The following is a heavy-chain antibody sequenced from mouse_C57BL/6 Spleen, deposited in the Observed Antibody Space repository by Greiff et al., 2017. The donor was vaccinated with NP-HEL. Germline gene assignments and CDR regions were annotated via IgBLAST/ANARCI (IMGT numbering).Heavy chain of an antibody. V-gene: IGHV1-9*01. CDR2: ILPGSGST. CDR3: ARTPHYYGSSYGYFDV. Sequence: QVQLQQSGAELMKPGASVKLSCKATGYTFTGYWIEWVKQRPGHGLEWIGEILPGSGSTNYNEKFKGKATFTADTSSNTAYMQLSSLTTEDSAIYYCARTPHYYGSSYGYFDVWGTGTTVTVSS. CDR1: GYTFTGYW. J-gene: IGHJ1*03. D-gene: IGHD1-1*01.